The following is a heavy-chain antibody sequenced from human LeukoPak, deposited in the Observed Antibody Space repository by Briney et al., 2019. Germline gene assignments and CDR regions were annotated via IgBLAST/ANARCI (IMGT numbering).Heavy chain of an antibody. V-gene: IGHV4-30-4*08. CDR1: GGSISSGDYY. J-gene: IGHJ4*02. D-gene: IGHD5-18*01. Sequence: PSETLSLTCSVSGGSISSGDYYWSWIRQPPGKGLEWIGYIYYSGSTYYNPSLKSRVTISVDTSKNQFSLKLSSVTAADTAVYYCARVPRGYSYGLLDYWGQGTLVTVSS. CDR2: IYYSGST. CDR3: ARVPRGYSYGLLDY.